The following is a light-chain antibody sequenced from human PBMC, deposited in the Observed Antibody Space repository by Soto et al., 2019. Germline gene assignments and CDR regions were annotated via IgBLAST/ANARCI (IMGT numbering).Light chain of an antibody. V-gene: IGKV1-6*01. CDR2: GAS. CDR1: QGIGNA. CDR3: LQDINYPWT. J-gene: IGKJ1*01. Sequence: AIQLTQSPSSLPASVEARSPSLSRASQGIGNALGWYQQKPGKPPKVLIYGASNLQSGVPPRFSGSGSGTDFTLAISSLQPEDSATYYCLQDINYPWTFGQGTKVDIK.